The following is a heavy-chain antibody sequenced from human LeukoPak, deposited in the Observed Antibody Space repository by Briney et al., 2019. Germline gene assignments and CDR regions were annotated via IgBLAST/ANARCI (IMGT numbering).Heavy chain of an antibody. Sequence: ASETLSLTCTVSGGSVSSGSYYWSWIRQPPGKGLEWIGYIYHNGNTNYNPSLKSRVTISLDTSKKQFSLKLISVTAADTAVYYCARDFSGYPLSYGLDVWGQGTTVTVSS. V-gene: IGHV4-61*01. CDR1: GGSVSSGSYY. J-gene: IGHJ6*02. CDR2: IYHNGNT. D-gene: IGHD3-22*01. CDR3: ARDFSGYPLSYGLDV.